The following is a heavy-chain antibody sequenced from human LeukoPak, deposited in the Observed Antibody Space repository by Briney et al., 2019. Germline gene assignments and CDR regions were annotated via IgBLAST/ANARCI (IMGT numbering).Heavy chain of an antibody. V-gene: IGHV4-34*01. D-gene: IGHD3-10*01. J-gene: IGHJ4*02. CDR3: ARQDWVVVVPAAIRSGSYYYGSGSYSR. CDR2: INHSGST. CDR1: GGSFSGYY. Sequence: PSETLSLTCAVYGGSFSGYYWSWIRQPPGKGLEWIGEINHSGSTNYNPSLKSRVTISVDTSKNQFSLKLSSVTAADTAVYYCARQDWVVVVPAAIRSGSYYYGSGSYSRWGQGTLVTVSS.